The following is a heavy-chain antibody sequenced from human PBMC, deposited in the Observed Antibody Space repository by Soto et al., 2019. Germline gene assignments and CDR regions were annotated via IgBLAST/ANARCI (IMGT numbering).Heavy chain of an antibody. J-gene: IGHJ3*02. Sequence: GGSLRLSCAASGFTFSSYDMHWVRQATGKGLEWVSAIGTAGDTYYPGSVKGRFTISRENAKNSLYLQMNSLRAGDTAVYYCASRAPYYYDSSGYPHRGCAFDIWGQGTMVTVSS. V-gene: IGHV3-13*01. CDR1: GFTFSSYD. D-gene: IGHD3-22*01. CDR3: ASRAPYYYDSSGYPHRGCAFDI. CDR2: IGTAGDT.